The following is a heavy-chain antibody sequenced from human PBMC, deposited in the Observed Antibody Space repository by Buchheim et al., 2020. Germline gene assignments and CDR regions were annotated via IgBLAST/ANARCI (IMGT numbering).Heavy chain of an antibody. CDR3: SRGSAYNPLYFDY. Sequence: EVQLVESGGGLVQPGGSLRLSCAASGFTFSSFWMHWVRQAPGKGLAWVSRINSDGTITTYADSVKGRFTVSRDNARNTLYVQMNTLRAEDTAVYFCSRGSAYNPLYFDYWGQGTL. V-gene: IGHV3-74*01. J-gene: IGHJ4*02. D-gene: IGHD5-24*01. CDR1: GFTFSSFW. CDR2: INSDGTIT.